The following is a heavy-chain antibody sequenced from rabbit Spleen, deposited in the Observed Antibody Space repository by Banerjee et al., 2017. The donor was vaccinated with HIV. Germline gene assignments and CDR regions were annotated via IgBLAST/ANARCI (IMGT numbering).Heavy chain of an antibody. D-gene: IGHD1-1*01. CDR1: GIDFSCYG. Sequence: QEQLEESGGGLVKPEGSLTLTCKVSGIDFSCYGISWVRQAPGKGLEWIGCIKTGDDYTWYASWAKGRFTISKTSSTTVTLQMPSRTAADTATYFCARGGVIDDWLSRLDLWGPGTLVTVS. J-gene: IGHJ3*01. CDR2: IKTGDDYT. CDR3: ARGGVIDDWLSRLDL. V-gene: IGHV1S45*01.